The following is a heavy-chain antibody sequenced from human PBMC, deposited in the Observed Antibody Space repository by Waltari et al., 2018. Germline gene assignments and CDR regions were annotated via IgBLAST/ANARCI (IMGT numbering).Heavy chain of an antibody. J-gene: IGHJ2*01. Sequence: QVQLQESGPGLVKPSETLSLTCAVSGYSISSGYYWGWIRQPPGKGLEWIGSIYHSGSTYYNPSLKSRVTISVDTSKNQFSLKLSSVTAADTAVYYCARPYYDFWSGSYTWYFDLWGRGTLVTVSS. CDR3: ARPYYDFWSGSYTWYFDL. D-gene: IGHD3-3*01. V-gene: IGHV4-38-2*01. CDR2: IYHSGST. CDR1: GYSISSGYY.